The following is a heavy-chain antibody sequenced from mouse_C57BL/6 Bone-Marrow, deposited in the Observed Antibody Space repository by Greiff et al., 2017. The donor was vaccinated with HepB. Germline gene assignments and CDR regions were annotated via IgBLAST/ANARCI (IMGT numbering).Heavy chain of an antibody. CDR1: GYTFTSYT. Sequence: VQLQQSGAELARPGASVKMSCKASGYTFTSYTMHWVKQRPGQGLEWIGYINPSSGYTKYNQKFKDKATLTADKSSSTAYMQLSSLTSEDSAVYYCARPYDYDELAYWGQGTLVTVSA. CDR3: ARPYDYDELAY. CDR2: INPSSGYT. J-gene: IGHJ3*01. V-gene: IGHV1-4*01. D-gene: IGHD2-4*01.